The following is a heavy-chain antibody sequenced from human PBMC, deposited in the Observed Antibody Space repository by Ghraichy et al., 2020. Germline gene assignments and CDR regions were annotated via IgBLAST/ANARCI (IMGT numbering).Heavy chain of an antibody. CDR3: ARHVSPAYYYGSGSPLNWFDP. Sequence: SETLSLTCTVSGGSISSSSYYWGWIRQPPGKGLEWIGSIYYSGSTYYNPSLKSRVTISVDTSKNQFSLKLSSVTAADTAVYYCARHVSPAYYYGSGSPLNWFDPWGQGTLVTVSS. J-gene: IGHJ5*02. CDR1: GGSISSSSYY. CDR2: IYYSGST. D-gene: IGHD3-10*01. V-gene: IGHV4-39*01.